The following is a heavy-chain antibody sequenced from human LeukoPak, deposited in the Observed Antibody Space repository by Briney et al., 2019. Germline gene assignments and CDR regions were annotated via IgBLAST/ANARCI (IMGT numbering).Heavy chain of an antibody. CDR2: ISNDGTTI. CDR1: GFTFSDHY. D-gene: IGHD6-13*01. J-gene: IGHJ5*02. V-gene: IGHV3-11*04. CDR3: ARDRRPSSWLGVGP. Sequence: GGSLRLSCVASGFTFSDHYMSWIRQAPGKGLEWLSYISNDGTTIYYADSVKGRFTISRVNAKNSLHLQMNSLRAGDTAVYYCARDRRPSSWLGVGPWGQGTLVTVSS.